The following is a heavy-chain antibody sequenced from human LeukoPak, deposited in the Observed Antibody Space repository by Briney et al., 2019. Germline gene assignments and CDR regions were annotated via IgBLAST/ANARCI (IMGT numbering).Heavy chain of an antibody. V-gene: IGHV1-8*01. D-gene: IGHD3-9*01. Sequence: ASVKVSCKASGYTFTSYDINWVRQTTGQGLEWMGWVNPNSGNTGYAQKFQGRVTMTRDTSISTAYMELSSLSSEDTAVYYCARVTYYHILTGSYSGGDFHHWGQGTLVTVSS. CDR2: VNPNSGNT. CDR3: ARVTYYHILTGSYSGGDFHH. CDR1: GYTFTSYD. J-gene: IGHJ4*02.